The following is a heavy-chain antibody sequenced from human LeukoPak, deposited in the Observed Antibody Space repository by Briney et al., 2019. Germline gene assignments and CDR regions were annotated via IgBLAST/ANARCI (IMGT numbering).Heavy chain of an antibody. J-gene: IGHJ6*03. D-gene: IGHD6-19*01. CDR2: IKQDGSEK. V-gene: IGHV3-7*01. CDR1: GFTFSSYW. Sequence: GGSLRLSCAASGFTFSSYWMSWVRQAPGKGLEWVANIKQDGSEKYYVDSVKGRFTISRDNAKNSLYLQMNSLRAEDTAVYYCARAIGMGSGWYGYYYYMDVWGKGTTVTISS. CDR3: ARAIGMGSGWYGYYYYMDV.